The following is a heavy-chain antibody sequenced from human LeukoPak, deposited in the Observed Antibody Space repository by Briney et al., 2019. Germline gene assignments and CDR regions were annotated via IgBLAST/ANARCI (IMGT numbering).Heavy chain of an antibody. Sequence: ASVKVSSTASGFAFTSCYFGWVRPAPGQGLELLGWVSAYNAYTRYAQKLQGRVTMSPDTSTSTAYMDLRSLTSDDTAIYYCARADSCWPPYYGYWGQGTLVTVSS. D-gene: IGHD2-2*01. CDR2: VSAYNAYT. J-gene: IGHJ4*02. V-gene: IGHV1-18*01. CDR3: ARADSCWPPYYGY. CDR1: GFAFTSCY.